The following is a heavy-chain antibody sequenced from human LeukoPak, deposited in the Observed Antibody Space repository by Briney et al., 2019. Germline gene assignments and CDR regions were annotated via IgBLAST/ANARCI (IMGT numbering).Heavy chain of an antibody. Sequence: SETLSLTCTVSGGSISSYYWSWIRQPPGKGLEWIGYIYYSGSTNYNPSLKSRLTISVDTSKNQFSLKLTSVTAADTAVYYCSRATSSWRPFDYWGKGALVTVSS. CDR2: IYYSGST. CDR1: GGSISSYY. V-gene: IGHV4-59*01. CDR3: SRATSSWRPFDY. J-gene: IGHJ4*02. D-gene: IGHD6-13*01.